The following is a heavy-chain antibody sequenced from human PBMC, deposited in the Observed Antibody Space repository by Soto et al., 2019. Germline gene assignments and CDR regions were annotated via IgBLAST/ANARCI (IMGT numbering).Heavy chain of an antibody. V-gene: IGHV3-21*01. D-gene: IGHD2-2*02. CDR2: ISTSSSYR. CDR3: ATIPLPGSSGYYSYGMDV. Sequence: PGGSLRLSCAASGFTFSSYSMNWVRQAPGKGLEWVSSISTSSSYRYYVDSVKGRFTISRDNAKNSLYLQMNSLRAEDTAVYYCATIPLPGSSGYYSYGMDVWGQGTSVTVSS. CDR1: GFTFSSYS. J-gene: IGHJ6*02.